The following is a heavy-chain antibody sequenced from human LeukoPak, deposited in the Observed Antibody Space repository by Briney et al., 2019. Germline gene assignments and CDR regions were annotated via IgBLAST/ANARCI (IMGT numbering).Heavy chain of an antibody. CDR2: IIPIFGTA. V-gene: IGHV1-69*13. J-gene: IGHJ3*02. Sequence: ASVKVSCKASGGTFSSYAISWVRQAPGQGLEWMGGIIPIFGTANYAQKFQGRVTITADESTSTAYMELSSLRSEDTAVCYCATRELAFLEYSSSPGPHARRAEDAFDIWGQGTMVTVSS. CDR1: GGTFSSYA. CDR3: ATRELAFLEYSSSPGPHARRAEDAFDI. D-gene: IGHD6-6*01.